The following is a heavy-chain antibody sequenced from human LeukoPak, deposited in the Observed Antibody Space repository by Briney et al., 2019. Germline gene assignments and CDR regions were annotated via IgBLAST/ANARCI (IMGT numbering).Heavy chain of an antibody. CDR3: ARVRTSCFFDY. D-gene: IGHD2-2*01. CDR1: GFTFSSYW. J-gene: IGHJ4*02. V-gene: IGHV3-7*03. Sequence: GGSLRLSCAASGFTFSSYWVSWVRQAPGKGLEWVANIKQDGSEKYYVDSVKGRFTISRGNAKNSLYLQMNSLRAEDTAVYYCARVRTSCFFDYWGQGTLVTVSS. CDR2: IKQDGSEK.